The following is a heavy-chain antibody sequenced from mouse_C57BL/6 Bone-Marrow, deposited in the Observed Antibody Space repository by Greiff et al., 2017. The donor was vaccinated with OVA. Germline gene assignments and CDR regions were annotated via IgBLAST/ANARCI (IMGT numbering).Heavy chain of an antibody. CDR1: GFTFSSYG. Sequence: EVKLMESGGDSVKPGGSLKLSCAASGFTFSSYGMSWVRQTPDKRLEWVATISSGGSYTYYPDSVKGRFTISRDNAKNTLYLQMSSLKSEDTAMYYCASQDSSNYWGQGTTLTVSS. D-gene: IGHD3-2*02. J-gene: IGHJ2*01. V-gene: IGHV5-6*01. CDR3: ASQDSSNY. CDR2: ISSGGSYT.